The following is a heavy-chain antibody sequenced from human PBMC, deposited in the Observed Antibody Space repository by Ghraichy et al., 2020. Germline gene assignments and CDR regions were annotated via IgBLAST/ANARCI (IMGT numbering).Heavy chain of an antibody. CDR2: ICTAGDT. CDR1: GFTFSSYD. V-gene: IGHV3-13*01. CDR3: ARVGGRGYCSGGSCYELGGFGMAV. Sequence: GGSLRLSCAASGFTFSSYDMHWVRQATGKGLEWVSAICTAGDTYYPGSVKVRFTISRENAKNSLYLQMNSLRAGDTAVYYCARVGGRGYCSGGSCYELGGFGMAVWGQGTTVTVSS. D-gene: IGHD2-15*01. J-gene: IGHJ6*02.